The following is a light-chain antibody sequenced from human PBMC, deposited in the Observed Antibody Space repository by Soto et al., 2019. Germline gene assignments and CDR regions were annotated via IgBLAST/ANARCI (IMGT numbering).Light chain of an antibody. J-gene: IGKJ2*01. CDR2: GAS. V-gene: IGKV3-20*01. CDR3: QQYGSSPYT. CDR1: QSVYSNY. Sequence: EIVLTQSPGTLSLSPGERATPSCRASQSVYSNYLAWYQQRPAQAPRLLIYGASSRATGIPDRFTGSGSGTDFILTVSRLEPEDFAVYYCQQYGSSPYTFGQGTKLEIK.